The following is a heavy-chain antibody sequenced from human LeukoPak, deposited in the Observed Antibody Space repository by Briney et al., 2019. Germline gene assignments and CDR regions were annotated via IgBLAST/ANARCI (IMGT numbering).Heavy chain of an antibody. CDR1: GYTFTNSD. D-gene: IGHD3-10*01. Sequence: ASVKVSCKASGYTFTNSDINWVRQATGQGLEWMGWMNPDSGNTGYAQNFQGRVTMTRNTSLSTAYMELSSLRSEGTAVYYCARYITMVRGGSWFDPWGQGTLVTVSS. J-gene: IGHJ5*02. V-gene: IGHV1-8*01. CDR3: ARYITMVRGGSWFDP. CDR2: MNPDSGNT.